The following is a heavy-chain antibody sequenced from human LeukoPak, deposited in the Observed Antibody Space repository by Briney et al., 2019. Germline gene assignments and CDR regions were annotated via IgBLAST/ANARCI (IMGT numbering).Heavy chain of an antibody. J-gene: IGHJ4*02. V-gene: IGHV3-20*04. Sequence: GGSLRLSCTASGFTFSNYYMNWVRQAPGKGLKWVSGINWNGGSTGYADSVKGRFTISRDNAKNSLYLQMNSLRAEDTALYYCARDGYYYGSGSSIADYSGQGTLVTVSS. D-gene: IGHD3-10*01. CDR2: INWNGGST. CDR3: ARDGYYYGSGSSIADY. CDR1: GFTFSNYY.